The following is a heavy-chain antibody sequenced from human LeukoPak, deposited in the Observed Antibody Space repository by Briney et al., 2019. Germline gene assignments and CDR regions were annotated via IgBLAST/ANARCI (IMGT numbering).Heavy chain of an antibody. CDR3: ASDSFSISAQSTVNFGY. V-gene: IGHV3-21*01. CDR2: IGPTGTDR. CDR1: GFTFSSCG. J-gene: IGHJ4*02. D-gene: IGHD2-21*01. Sequence: GGSLRLSCAASGFTFSSCGFNWVRQAPGKGLEWVSSIGPTGTDRYYADSVRGRFTISRDNAKNSLYLQVNSLRVEDTAVYYCASDSFSISAQSTVNFGYWGQGILVTISS.